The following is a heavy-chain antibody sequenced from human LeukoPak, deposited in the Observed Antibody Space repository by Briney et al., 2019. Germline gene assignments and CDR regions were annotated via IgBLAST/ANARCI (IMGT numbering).Heavy chain of an antibody. D-gene: IGHD6-13*01. CDR3: AKEGAAVGPPYYFDY. CDR2: MRYDGTNK. V-gene: IGHV3-30*02. CDR1: GFTFSTYG. J-gene: IGHJ4*02. Sequence: AGGSLRLSCATSGFTFSTYGVHWVRQAPGKGLEWVAFMRYDGTNKYYTDSVKGRFTISRDNSKNTLYLQMNSLRAEDTAVYYCAKEGAAVGPPYYFDYWGQGTLVTVSS.